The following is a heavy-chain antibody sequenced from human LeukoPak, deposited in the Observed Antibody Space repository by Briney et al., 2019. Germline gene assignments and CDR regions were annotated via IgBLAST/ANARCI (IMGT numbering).Heavy chain of an antibody. V-gene: IGHV4-34*01. J-gene: IGHJ6*02. CDR2: INHSGST. Sequence: SETLSLTCAVYGGSFSGYYWSWIRQPPGKGLEWIGEINHSGSTNYNPSLKSRVTISVDTSKNQFSLKLSSVTAADTAVYYCARGRASGTIFGVPYRRACGMDVWGQGTTVTVSS. CDR1: GGSFSGYY. CDR3: ARGRASGTIFGVPYRRACGMDV. D-gene: IGHD3-3*01.